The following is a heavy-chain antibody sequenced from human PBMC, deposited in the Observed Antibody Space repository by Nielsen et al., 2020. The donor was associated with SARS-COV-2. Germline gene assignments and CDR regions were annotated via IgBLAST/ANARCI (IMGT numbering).Heavy chain of an antibody. CDR3: ARGRDTTTNSHLDV. J-gene: IGHJ6*02. Sequence: SQTLSLTCAISGGSLTEHDWNWIRQPPGRGLEWLGEILHSGFTNNNPSLTTRLIISSDKSKNQFSLRLRSVTAADTAIYYCARGRDTTTNSHLDVWGQGTTVTVSS. CDR1: GGSLTEHD. V-gene: IGHV4-34*01. CDR2: ILHSGFT. D-gene: IGHD4-17*01.